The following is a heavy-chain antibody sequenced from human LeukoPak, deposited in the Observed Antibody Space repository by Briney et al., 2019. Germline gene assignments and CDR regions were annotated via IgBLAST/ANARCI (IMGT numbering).Heavy chain of an antibody. Sequence: GGSLRLSCAASGFTFSSYAMSWVRQAPGKGLEWVSAISGSGGSTYYAGSVKGRFTISRDNSKNTLYLQMYSLRAEDTAFYYCARAPPNSGSYYRLHSWFDPWGQGTLVTVSS. J-gene: IGHJ5*02. V-gene: IGHV3-23*01. CDR3: ARAPPNSGSYYRLHSWFDP. CDR2: ISGSGGST. CDR1: GFTFSSYA. D-gene: IGHD3-10*01.